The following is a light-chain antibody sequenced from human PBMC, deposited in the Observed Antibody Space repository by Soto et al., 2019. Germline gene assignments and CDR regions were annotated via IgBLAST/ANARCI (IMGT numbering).Light chain of an antibody. CDR3: QQYMSSVT. CDR2: GVS. Sequence: EIVLTQSPGSLSLSPGERATLSCRASQSVDSTFFAWYQKKPGQAPRLLMYGVSKRATGIPDRFSGSGSGTAFTITISRLEPEDFAVYYCQQYMSSVTFGQGTRVEIK. J-gene: IGKJ1*01. CDR1: QSVDSTF. V-gene: IGKV3-20*01.